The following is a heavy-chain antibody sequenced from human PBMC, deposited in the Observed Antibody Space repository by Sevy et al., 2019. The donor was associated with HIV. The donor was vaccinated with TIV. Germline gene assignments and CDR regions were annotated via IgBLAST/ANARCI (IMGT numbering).Heavy chain of an antibody. D-gene: IGHD2-15*01. CDR3: ARAACSGGSCYPLNAFDI. V-gene: IGHV3-33*01. Sequence: GGSLRLSCAASGFTFSSYGMHWVRQAPGKGLEWVAVIWYDGSNKYYADSVKGRFTISRDNSKNTLYLQMNSLRAEDTAVYYWARAACSGGSCYPLNAFDIWGQGTMVTVSS. CDR2: IWYDGSNK. CDR1: GFTFSSYG. J-gene: IGHJ3*02.